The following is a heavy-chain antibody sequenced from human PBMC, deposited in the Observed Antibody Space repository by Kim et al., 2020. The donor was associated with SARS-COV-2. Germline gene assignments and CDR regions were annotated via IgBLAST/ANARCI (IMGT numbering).Heavy chain of an antibody. V-gene: IGHV3-74*01. CDR1: GFTLSSYW. CDR3: ARGGSGGLKY. CDR2: IYKDGSTR. Sequence: GGSLRLSCAASGFTLSSYWMHWVRQAPGKGLVWVSHIYKDGSTRNYADSVKGRFTISSDNAQNTLYLQMNSLRADDTAVYYCARGGSGGLKYWGQGTLVTVSS. D-gene: IGHD6-25*01. J-gene: IGHJ4*02.